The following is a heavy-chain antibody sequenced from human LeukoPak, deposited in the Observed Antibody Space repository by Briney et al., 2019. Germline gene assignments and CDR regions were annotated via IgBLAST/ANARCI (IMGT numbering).Heavy chain of an antibody. CDR3: ARGRYGSSWFDP. Sequence: SETLSLTCAVYGGSFSSYYWSWIRQPPGKGLEWIGEINHSGSTNYNPSLKSRVTISVDTSKNQFSLKLSSVTAADTAVYYCARGRYGSSWFDPWGQGTLVTVSS. D-gene: IGHD1-26*01. CDR2: INHSGST. V-gene: IGHV4-34*01. CDR1: GGSFSSYY. J-gene: IGHJ5*02.